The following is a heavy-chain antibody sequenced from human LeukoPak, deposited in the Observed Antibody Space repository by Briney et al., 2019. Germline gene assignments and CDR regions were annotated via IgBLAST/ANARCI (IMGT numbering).Heavy chain of an antibody. D-gene: IGHD3-10*01. CDR1: GYTFTGYH. J-gene: IGHJ6*02. CDR2: INPNSGVT. V-gene: IGHV1-2*06. CDR3: ARDRSGILGYYYNGMDV. Sequence: ASGKVSCKASGYTFTGYHVHWVRQAPGQGLEWVGRINPNSGVTNYAQKFQGRVTMTRHTSITTAHMELSRLRSDDTAVYYCARDRSGILGYYYNGMDVWGQGTTVTVSS.